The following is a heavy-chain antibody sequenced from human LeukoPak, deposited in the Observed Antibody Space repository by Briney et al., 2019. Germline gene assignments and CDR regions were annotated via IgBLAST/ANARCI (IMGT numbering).Heavy chain of an antibody. CDR3: ARVALRPIDYSNPEFDP. D-gene: IGHD4-11*01. CDR2: ISSSSSTI. J-gene: IGHJ5*02. V-gene: IGHV3-48*01. CDR1: GLPFSSYS. Sequence: GGSLRLSCAASGLPFSSYSMNWVRQAPGKGLEWVSYISSSSSTIYYADSVKGRFTISRDNAKNSLYLQMNSLRAEDTAVYYCARVALRPIDYSNPEFDPWGQGSLVTVSS.